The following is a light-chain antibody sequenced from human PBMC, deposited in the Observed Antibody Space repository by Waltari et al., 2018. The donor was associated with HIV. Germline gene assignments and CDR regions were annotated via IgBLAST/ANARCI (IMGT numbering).Light chain of an antibody. J-gene: IGLJ2*01. CDR2: DNN. V-gene: IGLV1-51*01. CDR3: GTWEPRLSVGV. CDR1: SSTLAKDY. Sequence: QSVLTQPPSVSAAPGQTVTLSGPGSSSTLAKDYVSWYQHVPGAAPKLPIYDNNKRASGIPDRFSGSKSGTSATLDITGLQTGDEADYYCGTWEPRLSVGVFGGGTKLTVL.